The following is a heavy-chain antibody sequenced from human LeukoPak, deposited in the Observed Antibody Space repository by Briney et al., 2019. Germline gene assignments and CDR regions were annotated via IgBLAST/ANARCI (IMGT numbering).Heavy chain of an antibody. Sequence: ASVKVSCKASGGTFSSYAISWVRQAPGQGLEWMGGIIPIFGTANYAQKFQGRVTITADESTSTAYMGLSSLRSEDTAVYYCAIYSSSHNNYYYYYMDVWGKGTTVTVSS. V-gene: IGHV1-69*01. CDR3: AIYSSSHNNYYYYYMDV. CDR2: IIPIFGTA. D-gene: IGHD6-6*01. CDR1: GGTFSSYA. J-gene: IGHJ6*03.